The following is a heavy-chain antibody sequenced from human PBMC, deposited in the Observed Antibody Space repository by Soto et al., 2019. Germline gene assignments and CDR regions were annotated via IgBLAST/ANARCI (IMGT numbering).Heavy chain of an antibody. Sequence: SEILSLACAVYGASLSCYDWSLIRTPPGKGLEWIGEINHSGSTNYNPSLKSRVTISVDTSKNQFSLKLSSVTAADTAVYYCARGSLVDSSGYYSHWGQGNLVTVSS. J-gene: IGHJ4*02. CDR1: GASLSCYD. D-gene: IGHD3-22*01. CDR2: INHSGST. CDR3: ARGSLVDSSGYYSH. V-gene: IGHV4-34*01.